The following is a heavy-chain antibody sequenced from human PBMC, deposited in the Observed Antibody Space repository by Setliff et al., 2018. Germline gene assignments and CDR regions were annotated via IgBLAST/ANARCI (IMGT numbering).Heavy chain of an antibody. CDR3: ARYSAAIRYYFDY. J-gene: IGHJ4*02. Sequence: SETLSLPCTVSGGSISSGSYYWSWIRQPAGKGLAWIGHIYTSGSTNYNPSLKSRVTISVDTSKNQFSLKLSSVTAADTAVYYCARYSAAIRYYFDYWGQGTLGTSPQ. D-gene: IGHD6-13*01. CDR1: GGSISSGSYY. CDR2: IYTSGST. V-gene: IGHV4-61*09.